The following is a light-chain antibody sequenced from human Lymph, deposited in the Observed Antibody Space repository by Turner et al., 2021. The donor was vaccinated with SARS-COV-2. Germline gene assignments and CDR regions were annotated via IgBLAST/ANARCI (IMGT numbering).Light chain of an antibody. Sequence: DIQMTQSPASQSASLGESVTITCLASQTIGTWLAWYQQKPGKSPQLLIYDATSLADGVPSRFSGSGSGTKFSFKISSLQAEDFGSYYCQQLYSIPYTIGGGTKLEIK. V-gene: IGKV1-5*01. J-gene: IGKJ4*02. CDR1: QTIGTW. CDR2: DAT. CDR3: QQLYSIPYT.